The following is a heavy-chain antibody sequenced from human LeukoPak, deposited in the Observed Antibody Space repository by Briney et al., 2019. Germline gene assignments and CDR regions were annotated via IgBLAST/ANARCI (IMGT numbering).Heavy chain of an antibody. J-gene: IGHJ6*03. V-gene: IGHV4-61*02. D-gene: IGHD3-10*01. CDR1: GGSIDSGDDY. CDR2: IYRTGST. Sequence: SETLSLTCTVSGGSIDSGDDYWSWIRQSAGKGLEFIGRIYRTGSTTSNPSLQDRLTISIDTSKNQFSLQLTSVTAADTAVYYCARGYYAPPVGYYYMDLWGRGTTVTVSS. CDR3: ARGYYAPPVGYYYMDL.